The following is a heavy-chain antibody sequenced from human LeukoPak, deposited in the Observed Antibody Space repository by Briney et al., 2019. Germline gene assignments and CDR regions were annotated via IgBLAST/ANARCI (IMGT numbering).Heavy chain of an antibody. Sequence: GGPLRLSCAASGFTFTTYAMGWVRQAPGKGPVWVSLINHDGSNTLYADSVKGRFTVSRDDAKSTLYLQMNSLRAEDTAVYYCVKLNRPTKWGQGTLVTVSS. CDR2: INHDGSNT. CDR1: GFTFTTYA. CDR3: VKLNRPTK. J-gene: IGHJ4*02. V-gene: IGHV3-74*01. D-gene: IGHD2-8*01.